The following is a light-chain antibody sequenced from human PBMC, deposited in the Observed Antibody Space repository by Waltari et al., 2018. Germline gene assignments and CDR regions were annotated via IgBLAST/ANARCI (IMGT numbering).Light chain of an antibody. CDR1: SSDVGGYNF. CDR2: DVS. CDR3: CSYAGSFYV. V-gene: IGLV2-11*01. J-gene: IGLJ1*01. Sequence: QSALTQPRPVSGSPGTSVTLSCTGTSSDVGGYNFVSWYQQHPGKAPKLMIYDVSKRPSGVPDRFSGSKSGNTASLTISGLQAEDKADYYCCSYAGSFYVFGTGTKVTVL.